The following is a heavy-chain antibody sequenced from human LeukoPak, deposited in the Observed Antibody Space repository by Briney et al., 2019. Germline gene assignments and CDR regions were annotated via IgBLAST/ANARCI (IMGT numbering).Heavy chain of an antibody. J-gene: IGHJ4*02. CDR3: ARTYYDSLTGDLLPDY. CDR1: GYTFSSAA. D-gene: IGHD3-9*01. CDR2: INTNTGNP. Sequence: GASVKVSCKASGYTFSSAAMNWVRQAPGQGLEWMGWINTNTGNPTYAQGFTGRFVFSLDTSVSTAYLQISSLKADDTAVYYCARTYYDSLTGDLLPDYWGQGTLVTVSS. V-gene: IGHV7-4-1*02.